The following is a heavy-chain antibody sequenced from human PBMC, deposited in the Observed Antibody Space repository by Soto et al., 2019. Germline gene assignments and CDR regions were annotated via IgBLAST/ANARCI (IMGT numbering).Heavy chain of an antibody. D-gene: IGHD2-2*01. V-gene: IGHV1-18*01. CDR1: GYTFTSYG. Sequence: ASVKVSCKASGYTFTSYGISWVRQAPGQGLEWMGWISAYNGNTNYAQKLQGRVTMTTDTSTSTAYMELRSLRSDDTAVYFCSSGIVVPAGAYYYYMDVWGKGTPVTVSS. CDR2: ISAYNGNT. CDR3: SSGIVVPAGAYYYYMDV. J-gene: IGHJ6*03.